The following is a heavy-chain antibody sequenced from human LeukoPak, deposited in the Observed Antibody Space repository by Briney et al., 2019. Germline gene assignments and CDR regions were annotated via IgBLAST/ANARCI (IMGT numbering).Heavy chain of an antibody. CDR2: ISYDGSNK. CDR3: ARENSGSYEGLDY. V-gene: IGHV3-30*01. Sequence: GGSLRLSCAASGFTFSSYAMHWVRQAPGKGLEWVAVISYDGSNKYYADSVKGRFTISRDNSKNTLYLQMNSLRAEGTAVYYCARENSGSYEGLDYWGQGTLVTVSS. J-gene: IGHJ4*02. D-gene: IGHD1-26*01. CDR1: GFTFSSYA.